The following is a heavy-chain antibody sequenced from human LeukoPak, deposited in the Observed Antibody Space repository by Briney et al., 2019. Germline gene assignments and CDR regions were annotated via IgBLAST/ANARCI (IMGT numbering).Heavy chain of an antibody. CDR3: ARPEGYYYDSSGYHYNY. CDR2: ISAYNGNT. D-gene: IGHD3-22*01. CDR1: GYTFTSYG. Sequence: ASVKVSCKASGYTFTSYGISWVRQAPGQGLEWMGWISAYNGNTNYAQKLQGRVTMTTDTSTSTAYMELRSLRSDDTAVYYCARPEGYYYDSSGYHYNYWGQGTLVTVSS. J-gene: IGHJ4*02. V-gene: IGHV1-18*01.